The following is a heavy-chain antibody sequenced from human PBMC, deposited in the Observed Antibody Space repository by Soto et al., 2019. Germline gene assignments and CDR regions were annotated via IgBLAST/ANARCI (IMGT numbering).Heavy chain of an antibody. CDR1: GYSFTSYW. D-gene: IGHD1-7*01. Sequence: GESLKXSCKGSGYSFTSYWIGWVRQMPGKGLEWMGIIYPGDSDTRYSPSFQGQVTISADKSISTAYLQWSSLKASDTAMYYCARGNYNWNSYGGYYYYYSGMDVWGQGTTVTVSS. CDR2: IYPGDSDT. J-gene: IGHJ6*02. V-gene: IGHV5-51*01. CDR3: ARGNYNWNSYGGYYYYYSGMDV.